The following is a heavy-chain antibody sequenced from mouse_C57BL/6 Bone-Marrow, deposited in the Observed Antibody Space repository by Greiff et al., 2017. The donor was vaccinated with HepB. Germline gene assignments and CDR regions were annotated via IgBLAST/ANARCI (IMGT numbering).Heavy chain of an antibody. J-gene: IGHJ3*01. Sequence: VQLQQPGAELVKPGASVKMSCKASGYTFTSYWITWVKQRPGQGLEWIGDIYPGSGSTNYNEKFKSKATLTVDTSSSTAYMELSSLTSEDSAVYYCARGGASIYYDYDKVFAYWGQGTLVTVSA. CDR3: ARGGASIYYDYDKVFAY. D-gene: IGHD2-4*01. V-gene: IGHV1-55*01. CDR1: GYTFTSYW. CDR2: IYPGSGST.